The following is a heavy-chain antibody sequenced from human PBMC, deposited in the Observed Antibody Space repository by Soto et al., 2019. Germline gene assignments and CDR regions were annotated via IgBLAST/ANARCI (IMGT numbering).Heavy chain of an antibody. CDR1: GFTFSNHW. V-gene: IGHV3-74*01. CDR2: ISPDGSST. D-gene: IGHD3-10*01. Sequence: EVQLVESGGGLVQPGGSLRLSCEASGFTFSNHWIHWVRQPPGKGLLWVSRISPDGSSTNYAGSVEGRFTVSRDNDWNTRFLQMSSLRDGDSAQYYCVRGTSAWYGVDYCGQGPVVTVSS. J-gene: IGHJ4*02. CDR3: VRGTSAWYGVDY.